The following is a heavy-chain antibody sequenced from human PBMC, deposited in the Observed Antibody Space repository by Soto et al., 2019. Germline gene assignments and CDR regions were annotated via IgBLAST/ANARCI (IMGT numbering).Heavy chain of an antibody. V-gene: IGHV2-5*02. CDR2: IYWDDDK. Sequence: QITLKESGPTLVKPTQTLTLTCTFSGFSLSTSGVGVGWIRQPPGKALEWLALIYWDDDKRYSPSLKSRLTVTKDTSKNQVVLTMTNMDPVDTATYYCAYSRYTGSGVDYWGQGTLVTVSS. D-gene: IGHD3-10*01. J-gene: IGHJ4*02. CDR3: AYSRYTGSGVDY. CDR1: GFSLSTSGVG.